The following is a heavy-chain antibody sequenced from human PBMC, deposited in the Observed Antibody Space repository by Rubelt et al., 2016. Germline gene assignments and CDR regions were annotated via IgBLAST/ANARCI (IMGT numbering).Heavy chain of an antibody. J-gene: IGHJ4*02. CDR2: IKSGGAT. D-gene: IGHD3-3*01. V-gene: IGHV3-15*01. CDR3: TADLADSFYGVAGDY. Sequence: VRQAPGKGLEWVDRIKSGGATDYGAPVKGRFIISRDDSKNTLYLQMYSLKIEDTAVYYCTADLADSFYGVAGDYWGQGTLVTVSS.